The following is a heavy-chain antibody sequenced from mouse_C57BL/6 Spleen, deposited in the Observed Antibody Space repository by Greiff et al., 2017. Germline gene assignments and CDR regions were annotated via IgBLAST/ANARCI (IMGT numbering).Heavy chain of an antibody. V-gene: IGHV1-15*01. CDR2: IDPETGGT. CDR3: TRRGNYYVSSYGDEAMDY. CDR1: GYTFTDYE. D-gene: IGHD1-1*01. J-gene: IGHJ4*01. Sequence: QVHVKQSGAELVRPGASVTLSCKASGYTFTDYEMHWVKQTPVHGLEWIGAIDPETGGTAYNQKFKGKAILTADKSSSTAYMVLRSLPSEDSAVYYCTRRGNYYVSSYGDEAMDYWGQGTSVTVSS.